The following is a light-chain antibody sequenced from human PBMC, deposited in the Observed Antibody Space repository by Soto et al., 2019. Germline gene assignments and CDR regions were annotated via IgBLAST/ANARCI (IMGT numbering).Light chain of an antibody. CDR1: NSDVGAYDY. Sequence: QSALTQPVSVSGSPGQSVTISCSGINSDVGAYDYVSWFQHHPGKAPKLIIYDVNNRPSGVSYRFSGSKSGTTASLTISGLQADDEGDYYCNSYTTDSTGVFGGGTQLTVL. CDR3: NSYTTDSTGV. J-gene: IGLJ3*02. V-gene: IGLV2-14*03. CDR2: DVN.